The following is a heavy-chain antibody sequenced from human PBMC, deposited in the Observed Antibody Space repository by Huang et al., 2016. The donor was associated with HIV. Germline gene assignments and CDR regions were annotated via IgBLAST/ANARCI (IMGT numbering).Heavy chain of an antibody. CDR3: ARHFSYYDSSGYTPWDAFDI. CDR1: GGSITSSSYY. CDR2: SYYSGSP. J-gene: IGHJ3*02. Sequence: QLQLQGSGPGLVKPSETLSLTCTVSGGSITSSSYYWGWIRQPPGKGLEWVGSSYYSGSPDYKPSLKSRVTGSVDTAKNQFSLKLSSVTAADTAVYYCARHFSYYDSSGYTPWDAFDIWGQGTMVTVSS. V-gene: IGHV4-39*01. D-gene: IGHD3-22*01.